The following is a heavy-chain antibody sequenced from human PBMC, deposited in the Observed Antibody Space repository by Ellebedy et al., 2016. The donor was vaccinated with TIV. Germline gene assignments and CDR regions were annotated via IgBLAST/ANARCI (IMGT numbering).Heavy chain of an antibody. CDR1: GFTFTDYY. V-gene: IGHV3-11*05. Sequence: GESLKISCAASGFTFTDYYMTWVRQAPGKGLEWVSYIDPTSSYTNYADSLKGRLTISRDNAKNTLFLQMDSLRAEDTAVYYCARGGAHFFGYWGQGTLVTVTS. J-gene: IGHJ4*02. CDR3: ARGGAHFFGY. CDR2: IDPTSSYT.